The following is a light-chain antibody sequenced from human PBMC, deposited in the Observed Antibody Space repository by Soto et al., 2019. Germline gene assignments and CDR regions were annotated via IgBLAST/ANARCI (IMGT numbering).Light chain of an antibody. Sequence: DIQMTQSPSILSASVGDRVTITCRASQSIGSWLAWYQHKPGKAPKLLIYKASTLKSGVPSRFSGSGSGTEFTLTISSLQPDDFATYYCQQYNSYSQTFGQGTKVDIK. V-gene: IGKV1-5*03. CDR1: QSIGSW. CDR2: KAS. CDR3: QQYNSYSQT. J-gene: IGKJ1*01.